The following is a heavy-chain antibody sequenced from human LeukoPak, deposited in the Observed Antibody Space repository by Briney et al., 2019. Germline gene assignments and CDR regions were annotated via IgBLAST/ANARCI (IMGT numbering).Heavy chain of an antibody. CDR1: GGSFSGYY. CDR3: ARGWGPAYCGGDCHRHFDY. CDR2: INHSGST. V-gene: IGHV4-34*01. D-gene: IGHD2-21*02. Sequence: SETLSLTCAVYGGSFSGYYWSWIRQPPGKGLEWIGEINHSGSTNYNPSLKSRVTISVDTSKNQFSLNLSSVTAADTAVYYCARGWGPAYCGGDCHRHFDYWGQGTLVTVSS. J-gene: IGHJ4*02.